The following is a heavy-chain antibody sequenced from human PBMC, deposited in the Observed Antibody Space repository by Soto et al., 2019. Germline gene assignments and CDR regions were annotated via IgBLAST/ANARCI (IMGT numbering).Heavy chain of an antibody. CDR3: ARVRGFYDAFDI. Sequence: GGSLRLSCAASGFNFSSYDMHWVRQATGKGLEWVSAIGTDGDTYYPGSVKGRFTISRENAKNSLYLQMNSLRAEDTAVYYCARVRGFYDAFDIWGQGTMVTVSS. CDR2: IGTDGDT. J-gene: IGHJ3*02. D-gene: IGHD3-10*01. CDR1: GFNFSSYD. V-gene: IGHV3-13*01.